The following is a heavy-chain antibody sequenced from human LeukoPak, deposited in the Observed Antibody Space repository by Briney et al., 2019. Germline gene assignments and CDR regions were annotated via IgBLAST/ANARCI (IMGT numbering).Heavy chain of an antibody. Sequence: GGSLRLSCAASGFTVSSDYMSWVRQAPGKGLEWVSVIYSGGSTYYADSVKGRFTISRDNSKNTQSLQMNSLRAEDTAVYYCLGYCSGGSCYSGGYWGQGTLVTVSS. CDR3: LGYCSGGSCYSGGY. D-gene: IGHD2-15*01. CDR1: GFTVSSDY. J-gene: IGHJ4*02. CDR2: IYSGGST. V-gene: IGHV3-53*01.